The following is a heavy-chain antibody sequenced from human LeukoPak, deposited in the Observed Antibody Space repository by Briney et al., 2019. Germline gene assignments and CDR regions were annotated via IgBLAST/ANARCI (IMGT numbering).Heavy chain of an antibody. V-gene: IGHV3-9*01. CDR2: ISWNSGSI. Sequence: GESLRLSCAASGFTFDDYAMHWVRQAPGKGLEWVSGISWNSGSIGYADSVKGRFTISRDNAKNTLYLQMNNLRAEDTAVYYCARDLDWILFDYWGQGTLVTVSS. CDR3: ARDLDWILFDY. D-gene: IGHD3-9*01. CDR1: GFTFDDYA. J-gene: IGHJ4*02.